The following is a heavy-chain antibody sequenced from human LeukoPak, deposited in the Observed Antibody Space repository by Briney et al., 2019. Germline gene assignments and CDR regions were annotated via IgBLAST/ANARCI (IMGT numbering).Heavy chain of an antibody. CDR1: GYTFTSYG. V-gene: IGHV1-18*01. CDR2: ITTYNGNT. CDR3: AFVGYCSGGSCYSYMDV. Sequence: GASVKVSCKASGYTFTSYGISWVRQAPGQGLEWMGWITTYNGNTNYAQKLQGRVTMTTDTSTSTAYMELRSLRSDDTAVYYCAFVGYCSGGSCYSYMDVWGKGTTVTVSS. J-gene: IGHJ6*03. D-gene: IGHD2-15*01.